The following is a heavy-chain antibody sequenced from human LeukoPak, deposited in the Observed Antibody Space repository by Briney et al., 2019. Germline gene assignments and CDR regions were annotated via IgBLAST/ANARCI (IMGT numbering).Heavy chain of an antibody. D-gene: IGHD2-15*01. CDR1: GGTFSSYA. Sequence: GASVKVSCKASGGTFSSYAISWVRQAPGQGLEWMGRIIPILGIANYAQKFQGRVTITADRSTSTAYMELSSLRSEDTAVYYCARFPVVVVAATPVSSTRYYYGMDVWGQGTTVTVSS. V-gene: IGHV1-69*04. CDR2: IIPILGIA. CDR3: ARFPVVVVAATPVSSTRYYYGMDV. J-gene: IGHJ6*02.